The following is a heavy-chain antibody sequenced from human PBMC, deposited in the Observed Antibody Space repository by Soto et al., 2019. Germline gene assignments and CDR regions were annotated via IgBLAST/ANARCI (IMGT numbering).Heavy chain of an antibody. CDR3: ARDSISAAGSYSDY. D-gene: IGHD6-13*01. V-gene: IGHV1-58*02. J-gene: IGHJ4*02. CDR2: IDGGSGNT. Sequence: SVKVSCKASGFTFTSSAMQWVRQARGQRLEWIGWIDGGSGNTNYAQKFQERVTITMDTSTSTAYMELSSLRSEDTAVYYCARDSISAAGSYSDYWGQGTLVTVSS. CDR1: GFTFTSSA.